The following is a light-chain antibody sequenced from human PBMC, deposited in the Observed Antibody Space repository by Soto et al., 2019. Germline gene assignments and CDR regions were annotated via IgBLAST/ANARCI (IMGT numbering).Light chain of an antibody. J-gene: IGKJ4*02. CDR1: ESISSW. CDR3: QQYSIYSVT. Sequence: DLQSTISDSTLSATDKDRVTIACRASESISSWLVWYQQKPGEAPKLLIYEASTLESGVPSRFSGSGSGTEFTLTISSLQPDDFATYYCQQYSIYSVTFGGGSKVDIK. V-gene: IGKV1-5*03. CDR2: EAS.